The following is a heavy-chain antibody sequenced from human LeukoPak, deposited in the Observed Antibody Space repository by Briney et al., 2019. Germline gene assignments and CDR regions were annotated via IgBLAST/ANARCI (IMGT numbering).Heavy chain of an antibody. Sequence: GGSLRLSCAASGFTFSSYVMTWVRQAPGKGLEWLSYISSIGTTIYYADSVKGRFTISRDNAKNSLYLQMNSLRAEDTAVYYCARPEPPTYSNGYMDVWVKGTTVTVSS. V-gene: IGHV3-48*03. CDR2: ISSIGTTI. J-gene: IGHJ6*03. CDR3: ARPEPPTYSNGYMDV. D-gene: IGHD4-11*01. CDR1: GFTFSSYV.